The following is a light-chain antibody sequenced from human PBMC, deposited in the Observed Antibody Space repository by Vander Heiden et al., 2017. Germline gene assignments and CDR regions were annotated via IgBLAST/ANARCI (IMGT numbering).Light chain of an antibody. CDR1: KILTKN. J-gene: IGLJ2*01. V-gene: IGLV3-21*03. CDR2: DDT. CDR3: QVWDTSSDHPI. Sequence: SYVLTQPPSVSVAPGKTARITCGGNKILTKNVLWYQQKPGQAPVVVVYDDTDRPSGIPERFSGSNSGNTASLTISRVEAGDEADYYCQVWDTSSDHPIFGGGTKLTVL.